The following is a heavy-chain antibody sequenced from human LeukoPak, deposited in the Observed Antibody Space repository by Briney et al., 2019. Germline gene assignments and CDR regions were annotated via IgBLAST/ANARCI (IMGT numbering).Heavy chain of an antibody. CDR3: ARGTVVVPAARDYYYYGMDV. D-gene: IGHD2-2*01. CDR2: IYHSWNT. V-gene: IGHV4-4*02. CDR1: GGSISSSNW. Sequence: SGTLSLTCAVSGGSISSSNWWSWVRQPPGKGLEWIGEIYHSWNTNYNPSLKSRVTISVDKSKNQFSLKLSSVTAADTAVYYCARGTVVVPAARDYYYYGMDVWCKGTTVTVSS. J-gene: IGHJ6*04.